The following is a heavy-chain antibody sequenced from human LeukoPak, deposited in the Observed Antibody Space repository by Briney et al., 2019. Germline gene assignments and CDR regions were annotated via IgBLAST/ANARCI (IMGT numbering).Heavy chain of an antibody. J-gene: IGHJ2*01. D-gene: IGHD4-17*01. CDR2: IYYGGST. CDR1: GGSISSGGYY. V-gene: IGHV4-31*03. CDR3: ARDRGDLVTTGYFDL. Sequence: SQTLSLTCTVSGGSISSGGYYWSWIRQHPGKGLEWIGYIYYGGSTYYNPSLKSRVTISVDTSKNQFSLKLSSVTAADTAVYYCARDRGDLVTTGYFDLWGRGTLVTVSS.